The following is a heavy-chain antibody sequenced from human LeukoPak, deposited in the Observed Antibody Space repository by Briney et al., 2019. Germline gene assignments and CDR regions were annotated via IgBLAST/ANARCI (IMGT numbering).Heavy chain of an antibody. D-gene: IGHD6-19*01. CDR2: IYYSGST. CDR1: GGSISSSSYY. Sequence: SETLSLTCTVSGGSISSSSYYWGWIRQPPGKGLEWIGSIYYSGSTYYNPSLKSRVTISVDTSKNQFSLKLSSVTAADTAVYYCARPYSSGWYGDFDYWGQGTLVTVCS. J-gene: IGHJ4*02. CDR3: ARPYSSGWYGDFDY. V-gene: IGHV4-39*01.